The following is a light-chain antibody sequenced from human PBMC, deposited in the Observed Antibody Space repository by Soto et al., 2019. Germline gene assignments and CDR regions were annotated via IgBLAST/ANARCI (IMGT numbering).Light chain of an antibody. CDR2: DAS. CDR3: QQRSNWPPLLT. J-gene: IGKJ4*01. CDR1: QSVGSY. V-gene: IGKV3-11*01. Sequence: ETVLTQSPATLSLSPGERATLSCRASQSVGSYLAWDQQKPGQAPRLLIYDASTRATGIPARFSGSGSGTDFTLTISSLETEDFAVYYCQQRSNWPPLLTFGGGTKVEI.